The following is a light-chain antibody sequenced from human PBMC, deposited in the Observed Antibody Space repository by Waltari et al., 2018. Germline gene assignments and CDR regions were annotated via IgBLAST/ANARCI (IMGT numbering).Light chain of an antibody. J-gene: IGKJ1*01. CDR3: QHYVRLPAT. V-gene: IGKV3-20*01. Sequence: CEASQGVRGSLTWYQQKAGQAPRLLIYGASSMATGIPDRFSGSGSGTDFSLTISRLEPEDFAVYYCQHYVRLPATFGQGTKVEI. CDR2: GAS. CDR1: QGVRGS.